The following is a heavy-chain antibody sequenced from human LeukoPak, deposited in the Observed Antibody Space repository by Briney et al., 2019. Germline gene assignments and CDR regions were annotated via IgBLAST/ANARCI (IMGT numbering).Heavy chain of an antibody. CDR1: GYTFTSYY. CDR2: ISAYNGDT. CDR3: ARDYYGSGIIGY. Sequence: WASVKVSCKASGYTFTSYYMHWVRQAPGQGLEWMGWISAYNGDTNYAQKLQGRVTMTTDTSTSTAYMELRSLRSDDTAVYYCARDYYGSGIIGYWGQGTLVTVSS. J-gene: IGHJ4*02. V-gene: IGHV1-18*04. D-gene: IGHD3-10*01.